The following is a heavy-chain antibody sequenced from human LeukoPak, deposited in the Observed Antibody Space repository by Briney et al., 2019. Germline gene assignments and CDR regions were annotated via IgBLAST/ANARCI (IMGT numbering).Heavy chain of an antibody. J-gene: IGHJ4*02. Sequence: GGSLRLSCAASGFSFSSYSMNWVRQAPGKGLEWVSSISSSSSYIYYADSVKGRFIISRDNAKNSLYLQMNSLRAEDTAVYYCARDSCSSTSCYETHWGQETLVSVSS. CDR1: GFSFSSYS. CDR3: ARDSCSSTSCYETH. CDR2: ISSSSSYI. V-gene: IGHV3-21*01. D-gene: IGHD2-2*01.